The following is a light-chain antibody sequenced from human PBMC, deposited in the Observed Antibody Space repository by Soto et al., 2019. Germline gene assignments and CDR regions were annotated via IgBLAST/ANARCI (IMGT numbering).Light chain of an antibody. CDR2: EAS. V-gene: IGKV3-15*01. CDR3: QQYHIWYT. CDR1: QSVNSH. J-gene: IGKJ2*01. Sequence: EIVMTQSPATLSVSPGERATLSCRASQSVNSHLAWFQQRPGQAPRLLMFEASTRTPGVPARFSASGSGTDFTLPISGLQSEDFAVYYCQQYHIWYTFGQGTELEIK.